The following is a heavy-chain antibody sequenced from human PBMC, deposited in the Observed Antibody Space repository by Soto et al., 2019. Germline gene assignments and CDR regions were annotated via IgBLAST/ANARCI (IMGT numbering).Heavy chain of an antibody. CDR1: GFTVSSYW. J-gene: IGHJ4*02. Sequence: EVQLVESGGGLVQPGGSLRLSCAASGFTVSSYWMHWVRRAPGKGLVWVSRINSDGSSTSYADSVKGRFTISRDNAKNTLYLQMNSLRAEDTAVYYCVRTSLVVAAATREDYWCQGTLVTVSS. CDR3: VRTSLVVAAATREDY. CDR2: INSDGSST. V-gene: IGHV3-74*01. D-gene: IGHD2-15*01.